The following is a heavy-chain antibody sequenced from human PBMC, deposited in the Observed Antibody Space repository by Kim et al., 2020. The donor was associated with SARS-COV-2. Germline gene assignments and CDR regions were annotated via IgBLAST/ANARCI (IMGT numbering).Heavy chain of an antibody. CDR3: ARDRGGNSGSFDI. CDR2: ISYDGSNK. CDR1: GFTFSSYA. V-gene: IGHV3-30-3*01. Sequence: GGSLRLSCAASGFTFSSYAMHWVRQAPGKGLEWVAVISYDGSNKYYADSVKGRFTISRDNSKNTLYLQMNSLRAEDTAVYYCARDRGGNSGSFDIWGQGTMVTVSS. J-gene: IGHJ3*02. D-gene: IGHD2-21*02.